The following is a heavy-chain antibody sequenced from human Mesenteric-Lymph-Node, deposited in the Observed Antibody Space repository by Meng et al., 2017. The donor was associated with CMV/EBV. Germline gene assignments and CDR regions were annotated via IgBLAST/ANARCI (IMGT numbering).Heavy chain of an antibody. CDR3: ARFYYYDSSGYYPYYFDY. CDR2: ISYSGTP. Sequence: SSRSCYCWRWLRQPPGKGLEWIGSISYSGTPSYNPSLKSRVTISVDTSNNQFSLKLNSVTAADTAVYYCARFYYYDSSGYYPYYFDYWGQGTLVTVSS. V-gene: IGHV4-39*01. CDR1: SSRSCYC. J-gene: IGHJ4*02. D-gene: IGHD3-22*01.